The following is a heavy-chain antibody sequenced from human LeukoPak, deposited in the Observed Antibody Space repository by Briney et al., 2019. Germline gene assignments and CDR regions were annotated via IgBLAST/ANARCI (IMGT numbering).Heavy chain of an antibody. CDR3: ARVLSGISDILTGNYYYYMDV. CDR2: INHSGST. V-gene: IGHV4-34*01. Sequence: SETLSLTCAVYGGSFSGYYWSWIRQPPGKGLEWIGEINHSGSTNYNPSLKSRVTISVDTSKNQFSLKLSSVTAADTAVYYCARVLSGISDILTGNYYYYMDVWGKGTTVTVSS. J-gene: IGHJ6*03. D-gene: IGHD3-9*01. CDR1: GGSFSGYY.